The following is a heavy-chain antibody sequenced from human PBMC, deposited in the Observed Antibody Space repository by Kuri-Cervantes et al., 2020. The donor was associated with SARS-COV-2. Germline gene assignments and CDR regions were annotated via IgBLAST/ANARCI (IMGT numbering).Heavy chain of an antibody. CDR2: IIPIFGTA. D-gene: IGHD6-19*01. V-gene: IGHV1-69*13. CDR1: GGTFSSYD. J-gene: IGHJ6*02. CDR3: ARAGVAGYSSGWNPYYYYGMDV. Sequence: SVKVSCKASGGTFSSYDISWVRQAPGQGLEWMGGIIPIFGTANYAQKFQGRVTITADESTSTAYMELSSLRSEDTAVCYCARAGVAGYSSGWNPYYYYGMDVWGQGTTVTVSS.